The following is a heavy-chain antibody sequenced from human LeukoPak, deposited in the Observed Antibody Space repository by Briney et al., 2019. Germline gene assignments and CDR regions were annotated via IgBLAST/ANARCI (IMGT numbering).Heavy chain of an antibody. CDR3: AREDGSGSLIDY. J-gene: IGHJ4*02. CDR1: GFPFSNAW. D-gene: IGHD3-10*01. CDR2: IKSKSDGGTT. Sequence: GSLRLSCAASGFPFSNAWMSWVRQAPGKGLEWVGRIKSKSDGGTTDYAAPVKGRFTISRDDSKNTLYLQMNSLKTEDTAVYYCAREDGSGSLIDYWGQGTLVTVSS. V-gene: IGHV3-15*01.